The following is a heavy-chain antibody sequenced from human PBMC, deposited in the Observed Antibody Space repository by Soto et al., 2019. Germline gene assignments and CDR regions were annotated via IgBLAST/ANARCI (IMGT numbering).Heavy chain of an antibody. CDR2: IYHTGNR. J-gene: IGHJ4*02. CDR3: ARRIAVSGTRGFDY. D-gene: IGHD6-19*01. V-gene: IGHV4-4*02. CDR1: GGSISDNW. Sequence: QVQLQESGPGLMQPSGTLSLTCAVSGGSISDNWWSWVRQPPGKGLEWIGEIYHTGNRHYNPSLEGRVTISVDKSKNHFSLNLNSVTAADTAVYYCARRIAVSGTRGFDYWGQGIPVTVSS.